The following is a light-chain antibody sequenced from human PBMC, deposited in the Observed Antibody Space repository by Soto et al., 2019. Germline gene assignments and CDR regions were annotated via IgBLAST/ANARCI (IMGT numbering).Light chain of an antibody. CDR3: QQYGSSPWT. CDR2: GAS. V-gene: IGKV3-20*01. CDR1: QSVSRSY. J-gene: IGKJ1*01. Sequence: EIVLTQSPGTLSLSAGERATLSCRAGQSVSRSYLAWYQQKPGQAPRLLIYGASSRATGIPDRFSGSGSGTDFTLTISRLEPEDFAVYYCQQYGSSPWTFGQGTKVEIK.